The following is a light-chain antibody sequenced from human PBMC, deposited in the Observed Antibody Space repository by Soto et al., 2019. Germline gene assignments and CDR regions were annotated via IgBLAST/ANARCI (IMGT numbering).Light chain of an antibody. CDR3: QQYNDWPPT. V-gene: IGKV3-15*01. J-gene: IGKJ1*01. CDR2: GAS. CDR1: QSVSSN. Sequence: EIVLTQFRASLSVSPGERATLSCRASQSVSSNLAWYQQKPGQAPRLLIYGASSRSAGIPARFSGSGSGTEFTLTISSLQSEDFAVYYCQQYNDWPPTFGQGTKVDIK.